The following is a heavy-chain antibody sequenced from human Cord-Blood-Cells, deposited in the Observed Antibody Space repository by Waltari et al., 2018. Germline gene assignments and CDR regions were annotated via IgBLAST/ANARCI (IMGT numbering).Heavy chain of an antibody. Sequence: EVQLVESGGGLVQPGGSLRLSCAASGFTFSSYWMSWVRQAPGKGLEWVANIKKDGSEKYYVDSVKGRFTISRDNAKNSLYLQMNSLRAEDTAVYYCARAPRGYSYGIDYWGQGTLVTVSS. CDR3: ARAPRGYSYGIDY. V-gene: IGHV3-7*01. CDR2: IKKDGSEK. J-gene: IGHJ4*02. D-gene: IGHD5-18*01. CDR1: GFTFSSYW.